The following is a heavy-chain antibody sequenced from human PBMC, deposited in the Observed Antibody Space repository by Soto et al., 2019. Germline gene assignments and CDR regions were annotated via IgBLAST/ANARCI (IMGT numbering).Heavy chain of an antibody. V-gene: IGHV5-51*01. CDR3: ARGGYSGNSKDPFYI. Sequence: GESLKISCQGSGYTFTTYWVGWVRQRPGKGLDWMGNIYPGDSDVKYSPSFQGQVTISVDKSISTAYLQWNSLKASDTAMFYCARGGYSGNSKDPFYIWGPGTMVTVSS. CDR2: IYPGDSDV. J-gene: IGHJ3*02. CDR1: GYTFTTYW. D-gene: IGHD6-25*01.